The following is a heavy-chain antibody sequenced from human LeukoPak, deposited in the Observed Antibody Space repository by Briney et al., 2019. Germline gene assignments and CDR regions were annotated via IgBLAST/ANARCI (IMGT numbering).Heavy chain of an antibody. CDR3: ARDDAVVVVAATDAFDI. CDR2: ISSSGSTI. J-gene: IGHJ3*02. CDR1: GFTFSDYY. Sequence: GGSLRLPCAASGFTFSDYYMSWIRQAPGKGLEWVSYISSSGSTIYHADSVKGRCNSSRDNAKNSLYLQMNSLRAEDTAVYYCARDDAVVVVAATDAFDIWGQGTMVTVSS. V-gene: IGHV3-11*01. D-gene: IGHD2-15*01.